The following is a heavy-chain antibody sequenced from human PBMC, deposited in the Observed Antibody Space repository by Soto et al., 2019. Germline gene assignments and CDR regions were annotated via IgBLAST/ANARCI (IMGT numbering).Heavy chain of an antibody. CDR3: ARDGYESGGSSLVVNWFDP. Sequence: ASVKVSCKASGYTFTSYAMHWVRQAPGQRLEWMGWINAGNGNTKYSQKFQGRVTITRDTSASTAYMELSSLRSEDTAVYYCARDGYESGGSSLVVNWFDPWGQGTLVTGSS. CDR2: INAGNGNT. V-gene: IGHV1-3*01. J-gene: IGHJ5*02. CDR1: GYTFTSYA. D-gene: IGHD6-6*01.